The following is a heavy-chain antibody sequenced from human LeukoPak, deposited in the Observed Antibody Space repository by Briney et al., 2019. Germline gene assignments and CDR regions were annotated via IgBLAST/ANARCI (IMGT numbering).Heavy chain of an antibody. Sequence: PSETLSLTCTVSDFSIINIYYWGWIRQPPGKGLEGSGSIYHCGSIYYNPSISSRDTISVDTSENQFSLRRGSVAAADTAVYYCARHVWGSISYIDVCGKGATVTVSS. J-gene: IGHJ6*03. CDR2: IYHCGSI. V-gene: IGHV4-38-2*02. CDR1: DFSIINIYY. D-gene: IGHD6-6*01. CDR3: ARHVWGSISYIDV.